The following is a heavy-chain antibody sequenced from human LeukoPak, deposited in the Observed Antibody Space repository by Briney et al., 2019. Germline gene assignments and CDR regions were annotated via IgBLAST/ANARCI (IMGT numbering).Heavy chain of an antibody. CDR1: LFTPRGYA. J-gene: IGHJ6*03. Sequence: PVGSLRLSSAASLFTPRGYAMSWVRQAPGKGLGWVSAIIGSVGGTYYADSVKSRFTSSRDNSKNTLHLQMLSVGAEDTAVYYCAKVPSQRFYYYYMDVWGKGTTVTVSS. CDR3: AKVPSQRFYYYYMDV. D-gene: IGHD4-17*01. V-gene: IGHV3-23*01. CDR2: IIGSVGGT.